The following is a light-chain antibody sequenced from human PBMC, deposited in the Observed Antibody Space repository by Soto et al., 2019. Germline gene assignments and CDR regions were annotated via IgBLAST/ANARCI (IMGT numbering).Light chain of an antibody. J-gene: IGKJ4*01. CDR1: QSVSNN. CDR2: GAT. CDR3: QRRSNWLT. V-gene: IGKV3-11*01. Sequence: EIVLTQSPVTLSVSPGERVTLXXRASQSVSNNLAGYQQKPGQAPRVRIQGATTRATGIPARFSGSGSGTDFTLTISSLEPADFAVSYCQRRSNWLTFGGGTNVEIK.